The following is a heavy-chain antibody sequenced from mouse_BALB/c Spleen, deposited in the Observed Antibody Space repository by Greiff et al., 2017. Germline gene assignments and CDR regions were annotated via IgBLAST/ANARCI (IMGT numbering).Heavy chain of an antibody. CDR1: GYSITSGYY. CDR2: ISYDGSN. J-gene: IGHJ3*01. CDR3: AREKYGNYAFAY. D-gene: IGHD2-10*02. V-gene: IGHV3-6*02. Sequence: QLKQSGPGLVKPSQSLSLTCSVTGYSITSGYYWNWIRQFPGNKLEWMGYISYDGSNNYNPSLKNRISITRDTSKNQFFLKLNSVTTEDTATYYCAREKYGNYAFAYWGQGTLVTVSA.